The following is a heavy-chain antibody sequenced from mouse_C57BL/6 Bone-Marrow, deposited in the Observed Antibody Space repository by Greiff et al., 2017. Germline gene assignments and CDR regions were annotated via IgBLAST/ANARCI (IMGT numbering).Heavy chain of an antibody. J-gene: IGHJ2*01. CDR2: IYPGSGNT. V-gene: IGHV1-76*01. D-gene: IGHD2-14*01. Sequence: QVQLQQSGAELVRPGDSVKLSCKASGYTFTDYYINWVKQRPGQGLEWIARIYPGSGNTYYNEKFKGKATLTAEKSSSTAYMQLSSLTSEDSAVYFCARSLIGYWGQGTTLTVSS. CDR3: ARSLIGY. CDR1: GYTFTDYY.